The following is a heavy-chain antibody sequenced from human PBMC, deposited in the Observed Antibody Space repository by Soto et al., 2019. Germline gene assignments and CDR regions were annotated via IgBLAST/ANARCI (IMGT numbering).Heavy chain of an antibody. CDR2: ISYDGSNK. V-gene: IGHV3-30*18. J-gene: IGHJ6*02. CDR3: AKEISGLYYYYGMDV. Sequence: GGSLRLSCAASGFTFSSYGMHWVRQAPGKGLEWVAVISYDGSNKYYADSVKGRFTISRDNSKNTLYLQMNSLRAEDTAVYYWAKEISGLYYYYGMDVWGQGTTVTVSS. CDR1: GFTFSSYG. D-gene: IGHD3-3*02.